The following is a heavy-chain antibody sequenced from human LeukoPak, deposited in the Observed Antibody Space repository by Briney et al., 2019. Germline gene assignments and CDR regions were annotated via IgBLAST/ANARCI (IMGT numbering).Heavy chain of an antibody. J-gene: IGHJ5*02. CDR2: INHSGST. CDR3: ARGIYNWKSNWFDP. CDR1: GGSFSGYY. Sequence: SETLSLTCAVYGGSFSGYYWSWIRQPPGKGLEWIGEINHSGSTNYSPSLKSRVTISVDTSKNQFSLKLSSVTAADTAVYYCARGIYNWKSNWFDPWGQGTLVTVSS. D-gene: IGHD1-20*01. V-gene: IGHV4-34*01.